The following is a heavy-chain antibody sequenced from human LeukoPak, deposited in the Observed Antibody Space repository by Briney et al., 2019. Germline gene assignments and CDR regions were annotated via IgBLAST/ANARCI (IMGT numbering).Heavy chain of an antibody. CDR3: ANSKTGYSSSWLRLEPFDY. V-gene: IGHV6-1*01. Sequence: SQTLSLTCAISGDSVSSNSAAWNWIRQSPSRGLEWLGRTFYRSKWYNDYAVSMKSRITVNPDTSKNQFSLQLNSVTPEDTAVYYCANSKTGYSSSWLRLEPFDYWGQGTLVAVSS. J-gene: IGHJ4*02. D-gene: IGHD6-13*01. CDR2: TFYRSKWYN. CDR1: GDSVSSNSAA.